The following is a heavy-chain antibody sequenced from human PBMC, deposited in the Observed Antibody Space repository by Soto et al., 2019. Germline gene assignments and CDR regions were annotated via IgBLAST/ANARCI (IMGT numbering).Heavy chain of an antibody. J-gene: IGHJ3*02. D-gene: IGHD6-13*01. V-gene: IGHV1-69*12. CDR1: GSTFSNHA. CDR3: AREVAADGTFREDVFDI. Sequence: QVHLVQSGAEVKKPGSSVKVSCKAPGSTFSNHAINWVRQAPGQGLEWMGRIIPIFSTTNYAQKFQGRATMTADESTITAYLELSSLKQDDTAVYYCAREVAADGTFREDVFDIWGQGTLVTVSS. CDR2: IIPIFSTT.